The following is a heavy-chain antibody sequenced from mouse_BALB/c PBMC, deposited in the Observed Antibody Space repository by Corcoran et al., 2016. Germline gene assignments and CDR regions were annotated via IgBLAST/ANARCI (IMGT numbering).Heavy chain of an antibody. CDR3: ARGPYAMDY. V-gene: IGHV9-3-1*01. Sequence: QIQLVQSGPELKKPGETVKISCKASGYTFTNYGMNWVKQVPGKGLKWMGWINTFTGEPTYADVFKGRFAFSLETSASTAYLQINNLKNEDTATYFCARGPYAMDYWGQGTSVTVSS. CDR2: INTFTGEP. CDR1: GYTFTNYG. J-gene: IGHJ4*01.